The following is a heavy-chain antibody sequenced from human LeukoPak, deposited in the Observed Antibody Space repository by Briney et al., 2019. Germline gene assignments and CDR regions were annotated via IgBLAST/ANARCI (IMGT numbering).Heavy chain of an antibody. CDR2: IHHSGDVR. CDR3: ARDSIYYDSSGLDY. D-gene: IGHD3-22*01. Sequence: APVKVSCKASGYTFGTHWMHSVRQAPGQGLKGMGIIHHSGDVRSEAQNFTGRVSVTRDMSTRTVYMELSSLRSEDTAVYYCARDSIYYDSSGLDYWGQGTLVTVSS. V-gene: IGHV1-46*01. J-gene: IGHJ4*02. CDR1: GYTFGTHW.